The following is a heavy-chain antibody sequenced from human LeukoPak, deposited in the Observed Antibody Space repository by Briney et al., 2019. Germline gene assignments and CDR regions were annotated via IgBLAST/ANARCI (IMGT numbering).Heavy chain of an antibody. CDR3: ARVKSQPRFGEFYDYFDY. Sequence: KSSETLSLTCTVSGYSISSGYYWGWIRQPPGKGLEWIGSIYHSGSTYYNPSLKSRVTISRDTSENQFSLKLSSVTAADTAVYYCARVKSQPRFGEFYDYFDYWGQGTLVTVSS. V-gene: IGHV4-38-2*02. D-gene: IGHD3-10*01. CDR1: GYSISSGYY. CDR2: IYHSGST. J-gene: IGHJ4*02.